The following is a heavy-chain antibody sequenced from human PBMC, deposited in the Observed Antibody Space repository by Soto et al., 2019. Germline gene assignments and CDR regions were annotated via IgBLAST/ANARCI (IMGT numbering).Heavy chain of an antibody. CDR2: IDNSGST. CDR3: ARGGQDFWSGPFDY. V-gene: IGHV4-4*07. Sequence: SVMLRLTWTVAGGSIINHCCNWIRQHAGKGLEWIGRIDNSGSTNYNPSLKSRITMSADTSRNQFSLKLNSVTAADTAVYYCARGGQDFWSGPFDYWGQGALVTVSS. CDR1: GGSIINHC. D-gene: IGHD3-3*01. J-gene: IGHJ4*02.